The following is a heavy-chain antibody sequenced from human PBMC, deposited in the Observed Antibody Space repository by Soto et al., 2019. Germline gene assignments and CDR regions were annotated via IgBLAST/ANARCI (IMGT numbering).Heavy chain of an antibody. V-gene: IGHV1-2*02. D-gene: IGHD3-22*01. CDR1: GYTFTGYY. J-gene: IGHJ4*02. Sequence: QVQLVQSGAEVKKPGASVKVSCKASGYTFTGYYMHWVRQAPGQGLEWMGWINPNSGGTNYAQKFQARVTMARDRSISTAYMELSRLRSHVTAVYSCARDVYVIAHSSGYYYGYWGQGTLVTVSS. CDR2: INPNSGGT. CDR3: ARDVYVIAHSSGYYYGY.